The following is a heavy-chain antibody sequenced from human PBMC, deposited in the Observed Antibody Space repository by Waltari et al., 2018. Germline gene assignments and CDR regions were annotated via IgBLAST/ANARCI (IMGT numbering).Heavy chain of an antibody. D-gene: IGHD3-22*01. Sequence: EVQLVESGGGLVQPGGSLRLSCAASGFTFSSYAMSWVRQAPGKGLEWVSAISGSGGSTYYADSVKGRFTISRDNSKNTLYLQMNSLSAEDTAVYYCANTYYYDSSGYLAYWGQGTLVTVSS. CDR2: ISGSGGST. CDR1: GFTFSSYA. CDR3: ANTYYYDSSGYLAY. J-gene: IGHJ4*02. V-gene: IGHV3-23*04.